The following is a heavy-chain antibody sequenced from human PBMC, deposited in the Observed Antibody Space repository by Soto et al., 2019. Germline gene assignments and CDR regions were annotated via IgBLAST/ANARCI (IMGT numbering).Heavy chain of an antibody. V-gene: IGHV4-30-4*01. CDR3: ARGGYYDSSGYGSEWYFDL. Sequence: SETLSLTCTVSGGSISSGYYYWSWIRQPPGKGLEWIGYIYYSGSTYYNPSLKSRVTISVDTSKNQFSLKLSSVTAADTAVYYCARGGYYDSSGYGSEWYFDLWGRGTLVTVS. D-gene: IGHD3-22*01. CDR2: IYYSGST. CDR1: GGSISSGYYY. J-gene: IGHJ2*01.